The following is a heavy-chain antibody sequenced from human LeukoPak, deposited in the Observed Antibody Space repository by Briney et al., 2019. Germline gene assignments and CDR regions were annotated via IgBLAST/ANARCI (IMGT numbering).Heavy chain of an antibody. CDR1: GFTFSSYA. J-gene: IGHJ6*02. V-gene: IGHV3-23*01. D-gene: IGHD3-10*01. Sequence: PGGSLRLSCAASGFTFSSYAVSWVRQAPGKGLEWVSAISGSGGSTYYADSVKGRFTISRDNYKNTLYLQMNSLRAEDTAVYYCAKVRASIWFGELYYYGMDVWGQGTTVTVSS. CDR3: AKVRASIWFGELYYYGMDV. CDR2: ISGSGGST.